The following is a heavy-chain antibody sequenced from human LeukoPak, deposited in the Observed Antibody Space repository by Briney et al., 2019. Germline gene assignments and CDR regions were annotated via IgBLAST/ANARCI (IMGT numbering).Heavy chain of an antibody. CDR3: ARDRLAAAGNFDY. CDR2: ISSGTSYI. Sequence: GGSLRLSCAASGFSFISYDMTWDRQAPGKGLEWVSSISSGTSYIYYADSVKGRFTISRDNAKNALYLQMNSLRAEDTAVYYCARDRLAAAGNFDYWGQGTLVTVSS. CDR1: GFSFISYD. D-gene: IGHD6-13*01. V-gene: IGHV3-21*01. J-gene: IGHJ4*02.